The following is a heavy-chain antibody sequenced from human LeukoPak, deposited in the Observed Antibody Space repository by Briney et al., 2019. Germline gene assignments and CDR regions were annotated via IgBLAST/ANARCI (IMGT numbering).Heavy chain of an antibody. CDR2: TYYRSKWYS. D-gene: IGHD6-13*01. CDR1: GDSGSSNSAA. Sequence: SQTLSLTCAISGDSGSSNSAAWNWIRQSPSRGLEWLGRTYYRSKWYSDYAVSVKSRITINPDTSKNQFSLQLNSVTPEDTAVYYCARVRKIAAAGTPQAGYYYYYMDVWGKGTTVTISS. CDR3: ARVRKIAAAGTPQAGYYYYYMDV. J-gene: IGHJ6*03. V-gene: IGHV6-1*01.